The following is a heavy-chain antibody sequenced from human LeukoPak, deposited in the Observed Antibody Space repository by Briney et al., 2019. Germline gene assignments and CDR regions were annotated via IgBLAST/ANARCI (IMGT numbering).Heavy chain of an antibody. Sequence: GGSLRLSCAASGFTFSSYSMNWVRQAPGKGLEWVSSISSSSSYIYYADSVKGRFTISRDNDKNSLYLQMNSLRAEDTAVYYCAGGSITYGDFDYWGQGTLVTVSS. CDR2: ISSSSSYI. D-gene: IGHD3-10*01. CDR3: AGGSITYGDFDY. V-gene: IGHV3-21*04. CDR1: GFTFSSYS. J-gene: IGHJ4*02.